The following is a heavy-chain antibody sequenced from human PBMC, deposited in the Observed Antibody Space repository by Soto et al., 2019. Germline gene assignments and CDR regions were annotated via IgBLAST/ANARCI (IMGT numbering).Heavy chain of an antibody. CDR1: GFNFDYFA. Sequence: GGFLRLSCVTSGFNFDYFALGWVRQSSGRGLEWVSSISGGGDITYDADCFKGRFSISRDQSKKTLYLEMNSLRVADTAEYYCAKSTGYSGYDNFDFWGQGTVVTVSS. CDR3: AKSTGYSGYDNFDF. V-gene: IGHV3-23*01. CDR2: ISGGGDIT. D-gene: IGHD5-12*01. J-gene: IGHJ4*02.